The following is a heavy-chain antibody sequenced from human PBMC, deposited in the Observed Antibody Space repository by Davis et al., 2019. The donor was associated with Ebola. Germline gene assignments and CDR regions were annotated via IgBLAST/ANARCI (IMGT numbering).Heavy chain of an antibody. CDR2: ISYDGSNK. V-gene: IGHV3-30*18. CDR3: AKSGLSFGVVKYHYGMDV. Sequence: PGGSLRLSCEASGFTFSNYGMHWVRQGPGKGLKWVAVISYDGSNKYYADSVKGRFTISRDNSKKTLYLQMNSLRAEDTAVYYCAKSGLSFGVVKYHYGMDVWGKGTTVTVSS. CDR1: GFTFSNYG. J-gene: IGHJ6*04. D-gene: IGHD3-3*01.